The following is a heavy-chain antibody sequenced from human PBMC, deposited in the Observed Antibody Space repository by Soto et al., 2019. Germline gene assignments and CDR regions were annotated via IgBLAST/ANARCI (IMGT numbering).Heavy chain of an antibody. D-gene: IGHD6-13*01. V-gene: IGHV1-3*01. CDR1: GYTITCCA. CDR2: INAGDGDT. J-gene: IGHJ4*02. Sequence: QVQLVQSGAEVKKPGASVRISCKASGYTITCCAMHWVRQAPGQRPEWMGWINAGDGDTKYSQNFQGRLTIIRDTSASTAYMELSSLRSEDTAVYYCASDGEGKAAAAMVYWGQGTLVTVSS. CDR3: ASDGEGKAAAAMVY.